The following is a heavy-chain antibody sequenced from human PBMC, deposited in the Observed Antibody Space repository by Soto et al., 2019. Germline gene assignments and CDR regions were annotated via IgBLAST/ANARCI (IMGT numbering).Heavy chain of an antibody. CDR1: GFTFSSYW. D-gene: IGHD5-12*01. CDR3: ARGEGDDYERWFDP. CDR2: IKQDGSEK. J-gene: IGHJ5*02. Sequence: GGSLRLSCAASGFTFSSYWMSWVRQAPGKGLEWVANIKQDGSEKYYVDSVKGRFTISRDNAKNSLYLKMNSLRAEDTAVYYCARGEGDDYERWFDPWGQGTLVTVSS. V-gene: IGHV3-7*01.